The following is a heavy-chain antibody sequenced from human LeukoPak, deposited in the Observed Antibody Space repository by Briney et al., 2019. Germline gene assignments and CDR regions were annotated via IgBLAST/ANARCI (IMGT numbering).Heavy chain of an antibody. CDR3: ARGRPNTYYYDSSGYYDDAFDI. D-gene: IGHD3-22*01. Sequence: YYTPSLTSRVTISVDRSKNQFSLKLSSVTAADTAVYYCARGRPNTYYYDSSGYYDDAFDIWGQGTMVTVSS. J-gene: IGHJ3*02. V-gene: IGHV4-30-2*01.